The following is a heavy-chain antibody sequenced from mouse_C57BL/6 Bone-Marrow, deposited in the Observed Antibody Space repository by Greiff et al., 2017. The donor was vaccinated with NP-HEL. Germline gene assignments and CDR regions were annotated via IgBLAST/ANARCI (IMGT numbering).Heavy chain of an antibody. V-gene: IGHV1-55*01. CDR1: GYTFTSYW. Sequence: VQLQQPGAELVKPGASVKMSCKASGYTFTSYWITWVKQRPGQGLEWIGDIYPGSGSTNYNEKFKSKATLTVDTSSSTAYMQLSSLTSEDSAVYYCARTELHYYGSSWFAYWGQGTLVTVSA. CDR2: IYPGSGST. CDR3: ARTELHYYGSSWFAY. J-gene: IGHJ3*01. D-gene: IGHD1-1*01.